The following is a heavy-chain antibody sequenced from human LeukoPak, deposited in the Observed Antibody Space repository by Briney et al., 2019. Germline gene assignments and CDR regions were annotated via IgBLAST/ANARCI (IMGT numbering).Heavy chain of an antibody. Sequence: GGSLRLSCAASGFTFSSYWMSWVRQAPGKGLEWVANIKQDGSEKYYVDSVKGRFTISRDNAKNSLYLQMNSLRAEDTAVYYCAREPTNDFWSGYSDYWGQGTLVTVSS. CDR2: IKQDGSEK. CDR3: AREPTNDFWSGYSDY. CDR1: GFTFSSYW. V-gene: IGHV3-7*01. J-gene: IGHJ4*02. D-gene: IGHD3-3*01.